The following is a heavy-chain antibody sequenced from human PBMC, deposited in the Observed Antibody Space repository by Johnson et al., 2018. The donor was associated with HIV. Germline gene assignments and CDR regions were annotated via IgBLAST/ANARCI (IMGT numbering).Heavy chain of an antibody. CDR3: AIFGYTSGWIVTDDAFDV. CDR1: AFTFSNYA. V-gene: IGHV3-30-3*01. Sequence: QMMLVESGGGVVQPGRSLRLACAASAFTFSNYAMHWVRQAPGKGLEWVAVISYDGSSKYYAESLKGRISISRDNSMNTLYLQMNSLRAEDTAVYYCAIFGYTSGWIVTDDAFDVWGHGTLVTVSS. J-gene: IGHJ3*01. D-gene: IGHD6-19*01. CDR2: ISYDGSSK.